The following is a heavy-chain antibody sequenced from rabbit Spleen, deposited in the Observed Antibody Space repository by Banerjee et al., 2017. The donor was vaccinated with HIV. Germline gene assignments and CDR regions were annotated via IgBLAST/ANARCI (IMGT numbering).Heavy chain of an antibody. CDR1: GFSFSNTDY. J-gene: IGHJ6*01. V-gene: IGHV1S40*01. CDR3: ARDTGTSFSTYGMDL. CDR2: IYAGSSGFT. Sequence: QSLEESGGDLVKPGASLTLTCTASGFSFSNTDYMCWVRQAPGKGLEWIACIYAGSSGFTYSATWAKGRFTCSKASSTTVTLQMTSLTVADTATYFCARDTGTSFSTYGMDLWAQAPSSPS. D-gene: IGHD7-1*01.